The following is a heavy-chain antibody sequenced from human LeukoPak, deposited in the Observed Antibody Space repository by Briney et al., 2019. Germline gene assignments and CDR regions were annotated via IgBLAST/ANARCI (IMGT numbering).Heavy chain of an antibody. D-gene: IGHD3-22*01. J-gene: IGHJ4*02. CDR3: ARAPLDYYDSSGYLDY. CDR2: IIPIFGTA. V-gene: IGHV1-69*01. CDR1: GGTFSSYA. Sequence: SVKVSCKASGGTFSSYAISWVRQAPGQGLEWMGGIIPIFGTANYAQKFQGRVTITADESTSTAYMELSSLRSEDTAVYYCARAPLDYYDSSGYLDYWGQGTLVTVSS.